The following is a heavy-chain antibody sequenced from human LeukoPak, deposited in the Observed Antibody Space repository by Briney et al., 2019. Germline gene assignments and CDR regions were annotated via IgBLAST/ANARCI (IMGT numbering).Heavy chain of an antibody. Sequence: SETLSLTCAVYGGSFSGYYWSWIRQPPGKGLEWIGEINHSGSTNYNPSLKSRVTISVDTSKNQFSLKLSSVTAADTAVYYCGRGPRGYCSSTSCYKDYYYYGMDVWGQGTTVTVSS. CDR1: GGSFSGYY. CDR2: INHSGST. CDR3: GRGPRGYCSSTSCYKDYYYYGMDV. D-gene: IGHD2-2*02. V-gene: IGHV4-34*01. J-gene: IGHJ6*02.